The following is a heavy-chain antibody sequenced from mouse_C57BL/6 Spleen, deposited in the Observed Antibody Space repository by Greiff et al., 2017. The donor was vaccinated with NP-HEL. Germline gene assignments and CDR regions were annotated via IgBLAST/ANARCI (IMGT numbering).Heavy chain of an antibody. D-gene: IGHD1-1*01. CDR3: AKKNYGSSYDYAMDY. CDR2: IWRGGST. Sequence: QVQLQQSGPGLVQPSQSLSITCTVSGFSLTSYGVHWVRQSPGKGLEWLGVIWRGGSTDDNAAFMSRLSITKDNSKSQVFFKMNSLQADDTAIYYCAKKNYGSSYDYAMDYWGQGTSVTVSS. J-gene: IGHJ4*01. CDR1: GFSLTSYG. V-gene: IGHV2-5*01.